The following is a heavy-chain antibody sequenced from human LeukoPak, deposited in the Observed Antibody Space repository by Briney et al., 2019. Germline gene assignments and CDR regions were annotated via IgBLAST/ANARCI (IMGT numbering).Heavy chain of an antibody. V-gene: IGHV1-69*13. CDR2: IIPIFGTA. Sequence: SVKVSCKASGGTFSSYAISWVRQAPGQGLEWMGGIIPIFGTASYAQKFQGRVTITADESTSTAYMELSSLRSEDTAVYYCARSLITTYYFDYWGQGTLVTVSS. D-gene: IGHD3-22*01. CDR3: ARSLITTYYFDY. J-gene: IGHJ4*02. CDR1: GGTFSSYA.